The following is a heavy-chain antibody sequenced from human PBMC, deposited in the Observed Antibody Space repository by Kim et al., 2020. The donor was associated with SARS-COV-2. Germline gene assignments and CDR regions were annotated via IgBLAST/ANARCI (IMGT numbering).Heavy chain of an antibody. V-gene: IGHV3-49*04. CDR1: GFTFGDYA. CDR2: IRNKAYGGTA. D-gene: IGHD6-13*01. CDR3: SRDLYSTSPTRWFDP. J-gene: IGHJ5*02. Sequence: GGSLRLSCRGSGFTFGDYAMSWVRQAPGKGLEWVGFIRNKAYGGTAEYVASVKGRFTISRDDSTSIAYLQMNSLKTEDTAVYYCSRDLYSTSPTRWFDPWGQGTLVTVSA.